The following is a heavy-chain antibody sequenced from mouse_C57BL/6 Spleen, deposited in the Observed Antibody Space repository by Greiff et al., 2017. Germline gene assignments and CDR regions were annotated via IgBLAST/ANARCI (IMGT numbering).Heavy chain of an antibody. D-gene: IGHD2-5*01. CDR2: INPGSGGT. Sequence: QVMLVESGAELVRPGTSVKVSCKASGYAFTNYLIEWVKQRPGQGLEWIGVINPGSGGTNYNEKFKGKATLTADKSSSTAYMQLSSLTSEDSAVYFCAREDYSNYRYFDYWGQGTTLTVSS. CDR1: GYAFTNYL. V-gene: IGHV1-54*01. CDR3: AREDYSNYRYFDY. J-gene: IGHJ2*01.